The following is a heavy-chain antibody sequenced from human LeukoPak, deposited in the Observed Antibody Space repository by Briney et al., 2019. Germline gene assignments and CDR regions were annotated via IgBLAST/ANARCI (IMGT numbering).Heavy chain of an antibody. V-gene: IGHV1-2*04. CDR3: ARDPSSSFDYADY. Sequence: ASVKVSCKASGYTFTGYYMHWVRQAPGQGLEWMGWINPNSGGTNYAQKFQGWVTMTRDTSISTAYMELSRLRSDDTAVYYCARDPSSSFDYADYWGQGTLVTVSS. D-gene: IGHD6-13*01. CDR1: GYTFTGYY. CDR2: INPNSGGT. J-gene: IGHJ4*02.